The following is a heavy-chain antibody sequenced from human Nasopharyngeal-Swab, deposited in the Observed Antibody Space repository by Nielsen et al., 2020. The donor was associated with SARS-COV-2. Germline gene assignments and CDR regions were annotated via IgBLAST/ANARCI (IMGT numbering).Heavy chain of an antibody. D-gene: IGHD3-9*01. V-gene: IGHV1-24*01. Sequence: ASVKVSCKVSGYTLTELSMHWVRQAPGKGLEWMGGFDPEDGETIYAQKFQGRVTMTEDTSTDTAYMELSSLRSEDTAVYYCATFRYYDILTGYYLSYYFDYWGQGTLVTVSS. CDR2: FDPEDGET. J-gene: IGHJ4*02. CDR1: GYTLTELS. CDR3: ATFRYYDILTGYYLSYYFDY.